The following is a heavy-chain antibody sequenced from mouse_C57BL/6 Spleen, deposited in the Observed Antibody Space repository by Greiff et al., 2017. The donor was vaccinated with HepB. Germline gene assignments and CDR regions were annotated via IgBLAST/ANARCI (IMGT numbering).Heavy chain of an antibody. J-gene: IGHJ1*03. CDR2: IDPANGNT. CDR3: ARTYDGSSYWYFDV. Sequence: VQLKESVAELVRPGASVKLSCTASAFNFKNTYMHWVKQRPEQGLEWIGRIDPANGNTKYATKFKGKATITADTSSNTAYLQLSSLTSEDTAIYYGARTYDGSSYWYFDVWGTGTTVTVSS. D-gene: IGHD1-1*01. V-gene: IGHV14-3*01. CDR1: AFNFKNTY.